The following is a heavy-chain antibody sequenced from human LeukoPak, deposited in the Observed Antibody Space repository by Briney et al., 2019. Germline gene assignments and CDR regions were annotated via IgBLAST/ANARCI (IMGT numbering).Heavy chain of an antibody. V-gene: IGHV3-64D*08. CDR2: SISTGGST. CDR1: GFTFSNYT. Sequence: WCALRLVCSATGFTFSNYTMHLFGQATGFRLVSYYSSISTGGSTYSADSVKGRFTISIDNSKNTLYLQMSSLRAEDTAVYYCVKVVGYCDGGTCYNSGMEYWGQGTLVTVSS. D-gene: IGHD2-15*01. CDR3: VKVVGYCDGGTCYNSGMEY. J-gene: IGHJ4*02.